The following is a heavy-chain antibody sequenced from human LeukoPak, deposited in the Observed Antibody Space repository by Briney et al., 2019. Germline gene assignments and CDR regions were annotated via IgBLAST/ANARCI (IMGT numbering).Heavy chain of an antibody. CDR2: ISYDGSNK. D-gene: IGHD1-14*01. J-gene: IGHJ4*02. Sequence: GGSLRLSCAASGFTFSSYAMHWVRQAPGKGLEWVAIISYDGSNKYYADSVKGRFTISRDNSKSTLYLQMNSLRAEDTAVYYCARGTGGPGYWGQGTLVTVSS. CDR1: GFTFSSYA. CDR3: ARGTGGPGY. V-gene: IGHV3-30-3*01.